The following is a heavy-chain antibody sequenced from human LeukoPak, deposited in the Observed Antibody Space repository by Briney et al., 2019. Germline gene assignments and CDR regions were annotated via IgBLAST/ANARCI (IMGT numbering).Heavy chain of an antibody. V-gene: IGHV3-48*02. J-gene: IGHJ4*02. CDR2: ISGSSSTI. CDR3: ARDSTATSSPIDY. CDR1: GFTFSSYS. Sequence: PGGSLRLSCAASGFTFSSYSMNWVRQAPGKGLEWVSYISGSSSTIYYADSVKGRFAISRDNAKNSLYLQMNSLRDEDTAVYYCARDSTATSSPIDYWGQGTLVTVSS.